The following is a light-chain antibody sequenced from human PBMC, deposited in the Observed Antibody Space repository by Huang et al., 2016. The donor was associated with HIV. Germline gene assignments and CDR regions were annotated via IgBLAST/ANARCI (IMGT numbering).Light chain of an antibody. CDR1: QDISNY. CDR2: DAS. J-gene: IGKJ3*01. CDR3: QQYDNVPRFT. V-gene: IGKV1-33*01. Sequence: DIQMTQSPSSLSASEGDRVTITCQASQDISNYLNWYQQKPGKAPKLLIYDASNLETGVSSRFSGSGSGTDFTFTISSLQPEDIATYYCQQYDNVPRFTFGPGTKVDIK.